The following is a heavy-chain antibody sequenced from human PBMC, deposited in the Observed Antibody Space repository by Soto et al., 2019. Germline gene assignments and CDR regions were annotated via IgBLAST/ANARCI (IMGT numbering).Heavy chain of an antibody. V-gene: IGHV4-59*08. CDR2: IYHTGDT. CDR1: SGPSRSHN. CDR3: VRQGIGDLHGLVDV. Sequence: QVQLQQSGPGLVKPSETLSLTCTVSSGPSRSHNWGWIRQPPGGGLEWIGYIYHTGDTSYNPSLSSPVTISAATATNHITLTLRSVTAADPAVYYCVRQGIGDLHGLVDVWGQGTRVSVSS. J-gene: IGHJ6*02. D-gene: IGHD3-10*01.